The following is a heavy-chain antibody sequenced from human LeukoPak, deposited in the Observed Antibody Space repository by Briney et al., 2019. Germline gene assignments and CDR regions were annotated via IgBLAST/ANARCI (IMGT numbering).Heavy chain of an antibody. CDR3: ASSPRGVY. V-gene: IGHV3-48*03. CDR2: ISGSGTTI. CDR1: GFTFSSYE. Sequence: PGGSLRLSCVASGFTFSSYEMSWVRKAPGKGLEWVSEISGSGTTIFYADSVKGRFTVSRDNAKNSLYLQMNSLRVEDTAVYYCASSPRGVYWGQGTLVTVSS. J-gene: IGHJ4*02. D-gene: IGHD3-10*01.